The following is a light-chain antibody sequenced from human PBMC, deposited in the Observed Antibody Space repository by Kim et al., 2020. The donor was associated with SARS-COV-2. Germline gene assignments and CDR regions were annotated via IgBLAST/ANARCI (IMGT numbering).Light chain of an antibody. V-gene: IGLV1-40*01. Sequence: RVTISCTGSSSNIGAGYEINWYQHLPGTAPKLLIYANTNRPSGVPDRFSGSKSGTSASLAITGLQAEDEADYYCHSYDSSLSGWVFGGGTKLTVL. J-gene: IGLJ3*02. CDR2: ANT. CDR3: HSYDSSLSGWV. CDR1: SSNIGAGYE.